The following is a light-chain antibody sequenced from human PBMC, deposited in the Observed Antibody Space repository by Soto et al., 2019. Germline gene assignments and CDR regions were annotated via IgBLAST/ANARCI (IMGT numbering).Light chain of an antibody. V-gene: IGKV3-11*01. Sequence: EIVLTQSPATLSLSPGERATLSCRASQTINNFLAWYQQKPGQAPKLLIYDASTRAPGIPGRFSGSGSGTDFTLTITSLEPDDFAVYHCQQRSTGTFGEGTKVDIK. CDR1: QTINNF. J-gene: IGKJ1*01. CDR3: QQRSTGT. CDR2: DAS.